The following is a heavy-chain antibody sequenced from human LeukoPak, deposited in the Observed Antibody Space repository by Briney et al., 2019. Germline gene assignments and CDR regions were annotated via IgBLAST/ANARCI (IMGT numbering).Heavy chain of an antibody. V-gene: IGHV1-58*02. Sequence: SVKVSCKASGFTFTSSAMQWVRQARGQRLEWIGWIVVGSGNTNYAQKFQERVTITRDTSISTAYMELSRLRSDDTAVYYCARAHSSGYYYWGQGTLVTVSS. CDR2: IVVGSGNT. J-gene: IGHJ4*02. D-gene: IGHD3-22*01. CDR1: GFTFTSSA. CDR3: ARAHSSGYYY.